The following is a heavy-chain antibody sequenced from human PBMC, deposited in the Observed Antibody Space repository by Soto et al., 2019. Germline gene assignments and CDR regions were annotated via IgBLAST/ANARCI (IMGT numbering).Heavy chain of an antibody. CDR2: INPNSGGT. Sequence: ASVKVSCKASGYTFTGYYMHWVRQAPGQGLEWMGWINPNSGGTNYAQKFQGWVTMTRDTSISTAYMELSRLRSDDTAVYYCAREFGGSPNWFDPWGQGTLVTVSS. J-gene: IGHJ5*02. D-gene: IGHD1-26*01. CDR1: GYTFTGYY. CDR3: AREFGGSPNWFDP. V-gene: IGHV1-2*04.